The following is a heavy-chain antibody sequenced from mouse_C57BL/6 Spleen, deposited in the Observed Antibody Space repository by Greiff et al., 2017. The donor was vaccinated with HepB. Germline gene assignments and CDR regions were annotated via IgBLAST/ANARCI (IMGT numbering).Heavy chain of an antibody. D-gene: IGHD1-1*01. CDR2: FYPGSGSI. V-gene: IGHV1-62-2*01. CDR1: GYTFTEYT. CDR3: ARHEEEGITEGYFDV. J-gene: IGHJ1*03. Sequence: VQLQQSGAELVKPGASVKLSCKASGYTFTEYTIHWVKQRSGQGLEWIGWFYPGSGSIKYNEKFKDKATLTADKSSSTAYMELSRLTSEDCAVCICARHEEEGITEGYFDVWGTGTTVTVSS.